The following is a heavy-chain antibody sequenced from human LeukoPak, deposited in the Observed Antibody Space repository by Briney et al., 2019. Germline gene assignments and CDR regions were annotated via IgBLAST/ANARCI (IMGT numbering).Heavy chain of an antibody. D-gene: IGHD2-2*01. Sequence: SQTLSLTCAISGDSVSSNSAAWNWIRQSPSRGLEWLGRTYYRSKWYNDYAVSVKSRITINPDTSKNQFSLQLNSVTPEDTAVYYCARVKVHYCSSTSCYASAFDIWGQGTMVTVSS. J-gene: IGHJ3*02. CDR3: ARVKVHYCSSTSCYASAFDI. V-gene: IGHV6-1*01. CDR2: TYYRSKWYN. CDR1: GDSVSSNSAA.